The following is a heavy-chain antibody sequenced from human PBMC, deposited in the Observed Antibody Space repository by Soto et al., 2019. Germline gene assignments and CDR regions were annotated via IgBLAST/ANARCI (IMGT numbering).Heavy chain of an antibody. CDR2: INSDGSST. Sequence: EVQLVESGGGLVQPGGSLRLSCAASGFTFRSYWMHWVRPAPGKGLVWVSRINSDGSSTSYVDSVKGRFTISRDNAKNTLFLQMNILRAEDTAVYYCARGYSSGWFQLGALDIWGQGTMVTVGS. D-gene: IGHD6-19*01. V-gene: IGHV3-74*01. J-gene: IGHJ3*02. CDR1: GFTFRSYW. CDR3: ARGYSSGWFQLGALDI.